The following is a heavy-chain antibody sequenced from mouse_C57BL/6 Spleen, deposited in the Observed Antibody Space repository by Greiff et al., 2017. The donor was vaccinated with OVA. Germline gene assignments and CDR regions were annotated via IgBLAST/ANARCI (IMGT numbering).Heavy chain of an antibody. J-gene: IGHJ3*01. D-gene: IGHD3-1*01. Sequence: QVQLKQSGAELVRPGASVTLSCKASGYTFTDYEMHWVKQTPVHGLEWIGAIDPETGGTAYNQKFKGKAILTADKSSSTAYMEVRSLTSEDSAVYYCKRVGAYWGQGTLVTVSA. CDR1: GYTFTDYE. CDR3: KRVGAY. V-gene: IGHV1-15*01. CDR2: IDPETGGT.